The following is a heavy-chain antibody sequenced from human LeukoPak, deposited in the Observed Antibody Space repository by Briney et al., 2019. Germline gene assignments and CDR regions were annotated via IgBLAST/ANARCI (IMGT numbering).Heavy chain of an antibody. V-gene: IGHV3-23*01. D-gene: IGHD3-22*01. J-gene: IGHJ3*02. CDR2: ISGSGGST. CDR1: GFTFSSYA. Sequence: GGSLRLSCAASGFTFSSYAMSWVRQAPGKGLEWVSAISGSGGSTYYADSVKGRFTISRDNAKNTLYLQMNSLRAEDTAVYYCAKRLGMAVSMIVMVGAFDIWGQGTMVTVSS. CDR3: AKRLGMAVSMIVMVGAFDI.